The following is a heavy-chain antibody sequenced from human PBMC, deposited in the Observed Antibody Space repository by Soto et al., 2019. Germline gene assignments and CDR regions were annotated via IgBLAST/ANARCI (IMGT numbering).Heavy chain of an antibody. D-gene: IGHD2-2*01. V-gene: IGHV1-2*04. CDR1: GYTFTGYY. Sequence: ASVKVSYKASGYTFTGYYMHWVRQDPGQGLEWMGWINPNSGGTNYAQKFQAWVTMTRDTSISTAYMELSRLRSDDTAVYYCARDRKDIVVVPAATWGVGGMDVWGQGTTVTVSS. CDR3: ARDRKDIVVVPAATWGVGGMDV. CDR2: INPNSGGT. J-gene: IGHJ6*02.